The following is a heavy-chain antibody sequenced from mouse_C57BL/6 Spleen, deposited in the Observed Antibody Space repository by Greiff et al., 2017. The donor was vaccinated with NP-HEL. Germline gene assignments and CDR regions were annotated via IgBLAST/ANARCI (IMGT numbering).Heavy chain of an antibody. CDR1: GYAFSSSW. V-gene: IGHV1-82*01. J-gene: IGHJ2*01. CDR3: ARLHFDY. Sequence: QVQLKESGPELVKPGASVKISCKASGYAFSSSWMNWVKQRPGKGLEWIGRIYPGDGDTNYNGKFKGKATLTADKSSSTAYMQLSSLTSEDSAVYFCARLHFDYWGQGTTLTVSS. CDR2: IYPGDGDT.